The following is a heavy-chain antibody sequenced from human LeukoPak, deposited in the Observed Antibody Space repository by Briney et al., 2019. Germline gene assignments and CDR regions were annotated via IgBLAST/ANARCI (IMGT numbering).Heavy chain of an antibody. J-gene: IGHJ4*02. CDR2: LHYDGTTK. D-gene: IGHD3-10*01. Sequence: GGSLRLSCAASGFNFRSFGMHWVRQAPGKGLEWVGFLHYDGTTKLYADSVKGRFTISRDTSTKTLYLQMNSLRVEDTAVYYCAKEPYYYNSGSYLGEPRWGQGTLVTVSS. CDR1: GFNFRSFG. V-gene: IGHV3-30*02. CDR3: AKEPYYYNSGSYLGEPR.